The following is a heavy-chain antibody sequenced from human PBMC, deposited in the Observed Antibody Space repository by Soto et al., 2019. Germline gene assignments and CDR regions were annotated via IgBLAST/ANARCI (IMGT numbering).Heavy chain of an antibody. CDR2: INAGNGNT. CDR1: GYTFTSYA. Sequence: GASVKVSCKASGYTFTSYAMHWVRQAPGQRLEWMGWINAGNGNTKYSQKFQGRVTITRDTSASTAYMELSSLRSEDTAVYYCARDRVVAVAGTDYWGQGTLXTVSS. V-gene: IGHV1-3*01. J-gene: IGHJ4*02. D-gene: IGHD6-19*01. CDR3: ARDRVVAVAGTDY.